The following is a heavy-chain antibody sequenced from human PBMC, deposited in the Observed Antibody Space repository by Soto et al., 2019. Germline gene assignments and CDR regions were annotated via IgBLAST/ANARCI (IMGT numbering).Heavy chain of an antibody. Sequence: PSETLSLTCTVSGGSISSYYWSWIRQPPGKGLEWIGYIYNSGSTNYNPSLKSRVNISVDTSKNQFSLKLSSVTAADTAVYYCARTDSGSYGDHFDYWGQGALVTVSS. V-gene: IGHV4-59*01. CDR1: GGSISSYY. CDR2: IYNSGST. J-gene: IGHJ4*02. CDR3: ARTDSGSYGDHFDY. D-gene: IGHD1-26*01.